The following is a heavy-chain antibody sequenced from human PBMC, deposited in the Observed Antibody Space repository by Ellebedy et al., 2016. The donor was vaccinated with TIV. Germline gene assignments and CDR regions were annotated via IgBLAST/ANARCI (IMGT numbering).Heavy chain of an antibody. D-gene: IGHD3-10*01. V-gene: IGHV4-59*01. CDR2: VYYTGRT. Sequence: PSETLSLTCTVSGGSITSYYWSWIRQPPGKGLQWIGYVYYTGRTNYNPSLKSRVSISADTSKNQFSLKLSSVTAADTAVYYCARDETSMVRGVAGALDIWGQGTVVTVSS. CDR3: ARDETSMVRGVAGALDI. CDR1: GGSITSYY. J-gene: IGHJ3*02.